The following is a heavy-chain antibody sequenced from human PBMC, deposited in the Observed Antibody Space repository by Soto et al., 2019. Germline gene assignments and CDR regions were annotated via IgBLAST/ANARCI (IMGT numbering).Heavy chain of an antibody. CDR3: AAVPYGDYQWVGDD. CDR2: IIPIFGTA. CDR1: GGTFSSYA. Sequence: QVQLVQSGAEVKKPGSSVKVSCKASGGTFSSYAISWVRQAPGQGLEWMGGIIPIFGTANYAQKFQGRVTLTAADSTCTSYLELSSLRSEDTAVYYCAAVPYGDYQWVGDDWGQGALVTV. V-gene: IGHV1-69*12. J-gene: IGHJ4*02. D-gene: IGHD4-17*01.